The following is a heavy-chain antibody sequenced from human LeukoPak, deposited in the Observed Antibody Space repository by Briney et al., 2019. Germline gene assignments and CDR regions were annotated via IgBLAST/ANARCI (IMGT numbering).Heavy chain of an antibody. V-gene: IGHV3-21*01. CDR1: GFTFSSYS. Sequence: GGSLRLSCAVSGFTFSSYSVNWVRQAPGKGLEWVSSISGSSGYIYYADSVKGRFTISRDNAKNSLYLQMNSLRAEDTAVYYCARVVVVAATKYLDYWGQGTLVTVSS. CDR3: ARVVVVAATKYLDY. J-gene: IGHJ4*02. CDR2: ISGSSGYI. D-gene: IGHD2-15*01.